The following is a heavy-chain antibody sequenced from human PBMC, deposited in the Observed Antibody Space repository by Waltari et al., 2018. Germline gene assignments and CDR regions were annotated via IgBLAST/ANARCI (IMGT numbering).Heavy chain of an antibody. CDR1: GGSISSTSSY. CDR3: ARPGRVGGGSLMGLDY. CDR2: FPYNGNT. D-gene: IGHD2-15*01. V-gene: IGHV4-39*01. Sequence: QLQLQESGPGLVKPSETLSLTCSVSGGSISSTSSYWGWIRHPPGKGLEWIGIFPYNGNTYYNPSLKSRVTISVDTSKNQFSLQLTSVTAADTAMYYCARPGRVGGGSLMGLDYWGQGTLVTVSS. J-gene: IGHJ4*02.